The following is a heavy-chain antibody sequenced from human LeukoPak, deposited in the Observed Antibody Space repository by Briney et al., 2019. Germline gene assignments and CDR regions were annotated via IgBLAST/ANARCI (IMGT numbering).Heavy chain of an antibody. Sequence: SETLSLTCTVSGGSISSYYWSWIRQPPGKGLEWIGYIYYSGSTNYNPSLKSRVTISVDTSKNQFSLKLSSVTAADTAVYYCARDLGEWLPPERNRYYYYGMDVWGQGTTVTVSS. CDR2: IYYSGST. CDR1: GGSISSYY. D-gene: IGHD3-3*01. CDR3: ARDLGEWLPPERNRYYYYGMDV. V-gene: IGHV4-59*01. J-gene: IGHJ6*02.